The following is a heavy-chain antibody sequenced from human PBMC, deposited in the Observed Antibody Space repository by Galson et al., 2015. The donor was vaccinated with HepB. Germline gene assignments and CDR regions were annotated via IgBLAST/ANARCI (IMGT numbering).Heavy chain of an antibody. V-gene: IGHV3-30*04. CDR1: GFTFSSYA. CDR2: ISYDGSNK. J-gene: IGHJ2*01. Sequence: SLRLSCAASGFTFSSYAMHWVRQAPGKGLEWVAVISYDGSNKYYADSVKGRFTISRDNSKNTLYLQMNSLRAEDTAVYYCARSYGDTDWYFDLWGRGTLVTVSS. D-gene: IGHD4-17*01. CDR3: ARSYGDTDWYFDL.